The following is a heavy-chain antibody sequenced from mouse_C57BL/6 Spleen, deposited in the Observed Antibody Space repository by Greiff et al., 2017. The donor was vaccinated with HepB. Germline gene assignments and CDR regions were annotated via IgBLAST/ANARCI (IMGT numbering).Heavy chain of an antibody. CDR3: ARHGLYAMDY. V-gene: IGHV5-17*01. Sequence: VQLKESGGGLVKPGGSLKLSCAASGFTFSDYGMHWVRQAPEKGLEWVAYISSGSSTIYYADTVKGRFTISRDNAKNTLFLQMTSLRSEDTAMYYCARHGLYAMDYWGQGTSVTVSS. CDR2: ISSGSSTI. J-gene: IGHJ4*01. CDR1: GFTFSDYG.